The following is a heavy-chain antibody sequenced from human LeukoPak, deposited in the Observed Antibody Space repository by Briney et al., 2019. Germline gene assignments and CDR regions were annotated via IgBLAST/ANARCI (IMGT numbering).Heavy chain of an antibody. Sequence: GGSLRLSCAASGFTFSSCTMNWVRQAPGKGLEWISYISSSSSTIYYADSVKGRFTISRDNAKNSLYLQIDSLRDEDTAVYYCARDGSYSSSWYPFDYWGQGTLVTVSS. CDR3: ARDGSYSSSWYPFDY. J-gene: IGHJ4*02. V-gene: IGHV3-48*02. CDR2: ISSSSSTI. CDR1: GFTFSSCT. D-gene: IGHD6-13*01.